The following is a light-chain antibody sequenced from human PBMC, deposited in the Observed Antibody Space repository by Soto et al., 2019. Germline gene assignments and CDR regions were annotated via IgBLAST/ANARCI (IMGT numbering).Light chain of an antibody. J-gene: IGLJ2*01. CDR2: DVT. V-gene: IGLV2-14*01. Sequence: QSVLTQPASVSGSPGQSITISCTGTSSDVGGYNYVSWYLQRPGKAPKLMIFDVTYRPSGVSNRFSGSKSGDTASLTISGLQAGDEGDYYCSSYTSRGTLVFGGGTKLTVL. CDR1: SSDVGGYNY. CDR3: SSYTSRGTLV.